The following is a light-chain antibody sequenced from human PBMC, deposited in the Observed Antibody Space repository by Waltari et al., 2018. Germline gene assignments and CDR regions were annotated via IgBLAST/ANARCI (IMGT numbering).Light chain of an antibody. CDR2: KAS. CDR1: ESFNSW. Sequence: DIQMTQSPSTLSAFVGDRVTITCRASESFNSWLAWYQEKPGKAPKLLIQKASNLETGIPSRFSGSGSGTEFTLTISSLQADDFATYYCQQYRINPWTFGQGTKVEV. CDR3: QQYRINPWT. J-gene: IGKJ1*01. V-gene: IGKV1-5*03.